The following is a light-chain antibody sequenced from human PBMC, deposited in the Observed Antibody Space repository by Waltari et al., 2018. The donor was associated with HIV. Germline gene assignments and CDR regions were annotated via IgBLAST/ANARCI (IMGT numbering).Light chain of an antibody. CDR1: ERFSSSH. CDR3: QQYGSTPNT. CDR2: ATS. J-gene: IGKJ2*01. V-gene: IGKV3-20*01. Sequence: EIVLTQSPDTLSLSPGERATLSCRASERFSSSHLAWLQHKPGQAPRIVIYATSNRATGIRDRFSGSMSGTDFTLTISGLEPEDAAVFYCQQYGSTPNTFGQGTRLEI.